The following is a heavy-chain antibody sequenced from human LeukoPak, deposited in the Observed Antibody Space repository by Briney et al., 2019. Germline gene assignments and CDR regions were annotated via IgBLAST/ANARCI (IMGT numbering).Heavy chain of an antibody. V-gene: IGHV4-39*01. D-gene: IGHD3-10*01. Sequence: PSETLFLTCTVSGGSISSSSYYWGWIRQPPGKGLEWIGSIYYSGSTYYNPSLKSRVTISVDTSKNQFSLKLSSVTAADTAVYYCARLLWFGELLPNFDYWGQGTLVTVSS. J-gene: IGHJ4*02. CDR3: ARLLWFGELLPNFDY. CDR2: IYYSGST. CDR1: GGSISSSSYY.